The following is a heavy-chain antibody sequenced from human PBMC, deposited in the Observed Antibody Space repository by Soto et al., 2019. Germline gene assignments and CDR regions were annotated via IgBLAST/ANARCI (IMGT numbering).Heavy chain of an antibody. J-gene: IGHJ6*02. CDR1: GYTFTSYA. D-gene: IGHD5-18*01. CDR2: INTNTGNP. Sequence: ASVNVSCKSSGYTFTSYAINWVRQAPGQGLECMGWINTNTGNPTYAQGFTGRFVFSLDTSVSTAYLQICSLKAEDTAVYYCARDLRGYSYGWGYYYYYGMDVWGQGTTVTVSS. V-gene: IGHV7-4-1*01. CDR3: ARDLRGYSYGWGYYYYYGMDV.